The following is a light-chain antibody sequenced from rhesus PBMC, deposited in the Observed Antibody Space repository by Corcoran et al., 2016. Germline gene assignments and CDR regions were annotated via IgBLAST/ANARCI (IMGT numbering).Light chain of an antibody. CDR1: QGISSW. J-gene: IGKJ1*01. CDR2: KAS. CDR3: QKYSSRRT. Sequence: DIQMTQSPSSLSASVGDTVTITCRASQGISSWLAWYQQKPGKAPKLLIYKASSLQSGVPSRFSGSGSGTDFTLTISSLQSEDFATYYCQKYSSRRTFGQGTKVEIK. V-gene: IGKV1-22*01.